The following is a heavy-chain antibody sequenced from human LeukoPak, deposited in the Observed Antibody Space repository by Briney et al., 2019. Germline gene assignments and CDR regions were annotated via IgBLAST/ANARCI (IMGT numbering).Heavy chain of an antibody. Sequence: GASVKISCKVSGYTFTDYYMHWVQQAPGKGLEWMGLVDPEDGETIYAEKFQGRVTITTDTSTDTAYMELSSLGSEDTAVYYCATLGYCTDGVCYNIDYWGQGTLVTVSS. CDR1: GYTFTDYY. CDR2: VDPEDGET. V-gene: IGHV1-69-2*01. J-gene: IGHJ4*02. D-gene: IGHD2-8*01. CDR3: ATLGYCTDGVCYNIDY.